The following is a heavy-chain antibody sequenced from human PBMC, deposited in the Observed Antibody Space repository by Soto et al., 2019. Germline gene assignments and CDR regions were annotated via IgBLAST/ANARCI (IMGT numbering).Heavy chain of an antibody. V-gene: IGHV1-46*01. Sequence: QVQVVQSGAEVKKPGASVKVSCKTSGYTFTNYHVHWVRQAPGQGLEWMGAINPNGGSTTYAQHLQGRVTTTSDSSTSTVYMEMGSLRSDDSAVYYCALPKNTLGWYNFWGQGTLVTVS. D-gene: IGHD6-19*01. CDR2: INPNGGST. CDR3: ALPKNTLGWYNF. CDR1: GYTFTNYH. J-gene: IGHJ4*02.